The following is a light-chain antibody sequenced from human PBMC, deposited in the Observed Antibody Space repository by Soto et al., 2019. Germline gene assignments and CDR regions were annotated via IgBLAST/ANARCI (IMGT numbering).Light chain of an antibody. J-gene: IGLJ3*02. CDR1: NIGTKS. CDR3: QVWDSSSDQSL. Sequence: SYVMTQPPSVSVAPGQAASLTCGGKNIGTKSVHWYQQKPGQAPVLVVYDDSDRPSGIPERFSGSNSGGTATLTISRVEAGDEADYYCQVWDSSSDQSLFGGGTKLTVL. CDR2: DDS. V-gene: IGLV3-21*02.